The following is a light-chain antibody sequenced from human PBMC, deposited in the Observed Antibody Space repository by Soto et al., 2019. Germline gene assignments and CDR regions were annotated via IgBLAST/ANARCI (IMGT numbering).Light chain of an antibody. V-gene: IGLV2-8*01. CDR1: SSDVGGYNY. CDR2: EVN. J-gene: IGLJ3*02. Sequence: QSVLTQPPSASGSPGQSVAISCTGTSSDVGGYNYVSWYQQHPGKAPKLMIYEVNKRPSGVPDRFSGSKSGNTASLTISGLQAEDEGDFYCCSYAGNGAWVFGGGTQLTVL. CDR3: CSYAGNGAWV.